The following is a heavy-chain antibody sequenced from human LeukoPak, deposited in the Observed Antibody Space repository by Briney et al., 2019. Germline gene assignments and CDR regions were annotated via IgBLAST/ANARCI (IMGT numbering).Heavy chain of an antibody. Sequence: AGGSLRLSCAASGFTFSNYAMSWVRQAPGKGLEWVSSISGTGGSTYYADSVKGRFTISRDNPNNTLFLQMNSLRVEDTAVYYCARGVPYYYDSSGYYCNYWGQGTLVTVPS. J-gene: IGHJ4*02. CDR1: GFTFSNYA. CDR2: ISGTGGST. V-gene: IGHV3-23*01. D-gene: IGHD3-22*01. CDR3: ARGVPYYYDSSGYYCNY.